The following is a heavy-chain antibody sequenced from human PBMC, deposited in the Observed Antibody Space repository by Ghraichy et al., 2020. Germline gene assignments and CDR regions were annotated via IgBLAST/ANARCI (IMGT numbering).Heavy chain of an antibody. CDR2: IKQDGSET. D-gene: IGHD6-25*01. V-gene: IGHV3-7*03. J-gene: IGHJ3*02. CDR1: GFTISDYW. Sequence: GGSLRLSCAASGFTISDYWMTWVRQAPGKGLEWVANIKQDGSETNYLNSVKGRFTISRDNAKNSLYLQMNSLRAEDTAVYSCVRSFRSDCFHAFDMWGQGTMVTVSS. CDR3: VRSFRSDCFHAFDM.